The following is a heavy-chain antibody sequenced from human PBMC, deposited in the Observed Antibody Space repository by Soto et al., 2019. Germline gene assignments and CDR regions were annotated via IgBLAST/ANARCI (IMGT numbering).Heavy chain of an antibody. CDR2: IYHSGST. V-gene: IGHV4-30-4*01. D-gene: IGHD3-22*01. CDR1: GGSVSSGDYY. Sequence: QVQLQESGPGLVKPSQTLSLTCAVSGGSVSSGDYYWTWIRQPPGKGLEWIGYIYHSGSTYYNPSLNSRPTISLDTPKNQFSLKLSSVNAADTAVYYCSRKSGSAYSFDFWGQGTLVTVSS. J-gene: IGHJ4*02. CDR3: SRKSGSAYSFDF.